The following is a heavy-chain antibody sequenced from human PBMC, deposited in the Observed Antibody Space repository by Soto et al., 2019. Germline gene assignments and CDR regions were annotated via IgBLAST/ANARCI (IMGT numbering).Heavy chain of an antibody. Sequence: PSETLSLTCTVSGGSISSGGYYWSWIRQHPGKGLEWIGDIYHSGSTYYNQSLKSRVTISVDTSKNQFSLKLSSVTAADTAVYYCARGPGHSSSWYRMGSRFDPWGQGTLVTVSS. CDR3: ARGPGHSSSWYRMGSRFDP. J-gene: IGHJ5*02. V-gene: IGHV4-31*03. CDR2: IYHSGST. CDR1: GGSISSGGYY. D-gene: IGHD6-13*01.